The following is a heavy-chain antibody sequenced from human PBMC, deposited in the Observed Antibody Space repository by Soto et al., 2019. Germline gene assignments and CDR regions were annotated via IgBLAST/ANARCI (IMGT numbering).Heavy chain of an antibody. CDR3: ARDRMGYGDIPNWYFEL. CDR1: GGAISSYY. D-gene: IGHD4-17*01. Sequence: QVQLQESGPGMVKPSEPLSLTCTVSGGAISSYYCSWIRQPPGKRLEWVGYMNYSGRTNYNPALQIPGNISVDTAENQVSLELSSVTAADTAVYYCARDRMGYGDIPNWYFELWGRGPLVTVSS. CDR2: MNYSGRT. V-gene: IGHV4-59*01. J-gene: IGHJ2*01.